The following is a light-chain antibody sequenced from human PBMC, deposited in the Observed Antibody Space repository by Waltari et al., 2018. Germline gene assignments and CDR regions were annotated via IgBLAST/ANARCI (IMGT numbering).Light chain of an antibody. J-gene: IGKJ2*01. V-gene: IGKV3-20*01. CDR1: QTISSSY. CDR3: QLYHRSSYI. Sequence: EIVLTQSPGTLSLSPGERATLSCKASQTISSSYLAWYQQKSGQSPRLLINGPSTRATGIPDRFSGWGSGTDFTLTITRLEPEDFAVFYCQLYHRSSYIFGQGTRLEIK. CDR2: GPS.